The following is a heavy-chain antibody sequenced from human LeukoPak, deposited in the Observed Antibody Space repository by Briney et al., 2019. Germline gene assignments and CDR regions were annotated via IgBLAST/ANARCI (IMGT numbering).Heavy chain of an antibody. CDR1: GGTFSSYA. Sequence: GSSVKVSCKASGGTFSSYAISWVRQAPGQGLEWMGGIIPIFGTANYAQKFQGRVTITADKSTSTAYMELRSLRSEDTAVYYCARADTMVRGVNQPYYYGMDVWGKGTTVTVSS. D-gene: IGHD3-10*01. CDR3: ARADTMVRGVNQPYYYGMDV. CDR2: IIPIFGTA. V-gene: IGHV1-69*06. J-gene: IGHJ6*04.